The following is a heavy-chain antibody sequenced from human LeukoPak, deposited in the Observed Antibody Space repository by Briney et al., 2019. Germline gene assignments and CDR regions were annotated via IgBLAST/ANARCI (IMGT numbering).Heavy chain of an antibody. CDR3: AREVRDFDWLATYDY. CDR2: IYYSGST. Sequence: SETLSLTCTVSGGSVSSGSYYWSWLRQPPGKGLEWIGYIYYSGSTNYNPSLKRRVTISVDTSKNQFSLKLSSVTAADTAVYYCAREVRDFDWLATYDYWGQGTLSPSPQ. D-gene: IGHD3-9*01. J-gene: IGHJ4*02. V-gene: IGHV4-61*01. CDR1: GGSVSSGSYY.